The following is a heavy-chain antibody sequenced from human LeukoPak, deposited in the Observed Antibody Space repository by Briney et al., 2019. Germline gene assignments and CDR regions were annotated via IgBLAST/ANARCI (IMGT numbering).Heavy chain of an antibody. J-gene: IGHJ4*02. V-gene: IGHV1-58*01. CDR1: GFTFTSSA. CDR2: IVVGSGNT. Sequence: SVKVSCKASGFTFTSSAVQWVRQARGQRLEWIGWIVVGSGNTNYAQKFQERVTITRDMSTSTAYMELSRLRSDDTAVYYCARKDSYYDSSGYDYWGQGTLVTVSS. D-gene: IGHD3-22*01. CDR3: ARKDSYYDSSGYDY.